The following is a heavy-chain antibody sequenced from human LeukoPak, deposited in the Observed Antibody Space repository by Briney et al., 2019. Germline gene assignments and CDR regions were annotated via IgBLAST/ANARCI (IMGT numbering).Heavy chain of an antibody. CDR1: DDSISDYY. CDR3: ARSRPAPKEFDH. Sequence: PSETLSLTCTVSDDSISDYYWSSIRQPPVKGLEWIGYIYTLGTANYNPSPQSRVPMSADTSKNQFSLKLDSVTAADTAVYYCARSRPAPKEFDHWGQGTLVTVSS. V-gene: IGHV4-4*09. J-gene: IGHJ4*02. D-gene: IGHD2-2*01. CDR2: IYTLGTA.